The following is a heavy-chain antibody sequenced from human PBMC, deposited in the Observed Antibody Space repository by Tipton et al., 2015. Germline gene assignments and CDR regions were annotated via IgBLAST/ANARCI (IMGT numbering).Heavy chain of an antibody. CDR2: ITTNGYST. J-gene: IGHJ2*01. CDR1: GFTLSRYA. V-gene: IGHV3-64D*06. Sequence: SLRLSCSAAGFTLSRYAMNWVRQAPGKGLEYVSAITTNGYSTYYADSVRGRFTISRDNAENSLFLQMNSLRAEDTAVFYCVRRRGRFYFDLWGRGTLVTVSS. D-gene: IGHD3-10*01. CDR3: VRRRGRFYFDL.